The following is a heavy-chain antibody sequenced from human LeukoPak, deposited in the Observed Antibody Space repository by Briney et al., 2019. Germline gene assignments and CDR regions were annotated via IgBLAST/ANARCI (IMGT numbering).Heavy chain of an antibody. Sequence: PGGSLRLSCAASGFTFSSYSMNWVRQAPGKGLEWVSSISSSSSYIYYADSVKGRFTISRDNAKNSLYLQMNSLRAEDTAVYYCARDHCTNGVCYLYYYYYYMDVWGKGTTVTVSS. CDR1: GFTFSSYS. CDR3: ARDHCTNGVCYLYYYYYYMDV. CDR2: ISSSSSYI. J-gene: IGHJ6*03. V-gene: IGHV3-21*01. D-gene: IGHD2-8*01.